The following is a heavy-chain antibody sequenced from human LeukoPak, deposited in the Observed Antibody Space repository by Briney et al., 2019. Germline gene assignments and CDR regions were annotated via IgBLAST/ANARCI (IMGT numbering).Heavy chain of an antibody. CDR2: IYYSGRT. D-gene: IGHD6-13*01. CDR1: GGSVSSYY. CDR3: ARGQQQLGNFDY. Sequence: SETLSLTCTVSGGSVSSYYWSWIRQPPGKGLEWIGYIYYSGRTNYNPSLKSRVTISVDTSKNQFSLKLSSVTAAGTAVYYCARGQQQLGNFDYWGQGTLVTVSS. J-gene: IGHJ4*02. V-gene: IGHV4-59*02.